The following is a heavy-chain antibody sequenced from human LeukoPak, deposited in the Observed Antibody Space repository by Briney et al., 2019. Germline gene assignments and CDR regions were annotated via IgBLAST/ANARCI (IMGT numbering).Heavy chain of an antibody. V-gene: IGHV1-8*03. J-gene: IGHJ4*02. Sequence: ASVTVSCTASGYTFTSYDINWGRQAPGQGLELMGWMNPNSGNTGYAQKFQGSVTITRNTSISTAYMELRSLRSEDTAVYYCARGIAAAGSYYFDYWGQGTLVTVSS. D-gene: IGHD6-13*01. CDR2: MNPNSGNT. CDR3: ARGIAAAGSYYFDY. CDR1: GYTFTSYD.